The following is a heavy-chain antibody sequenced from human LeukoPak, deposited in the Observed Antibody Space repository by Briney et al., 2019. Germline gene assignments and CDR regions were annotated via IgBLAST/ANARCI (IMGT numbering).Heavy chain of an antibody. D-gene: IGHD5-12*01. J-gene: IGHJ3*02. V-gene: IGHV3-48*02. CDR1: GFTFSSYS. CDR2: ISSSSSTI. CDR3: ARDEGYSGYVDAFDI. Sequence: GGSLRLSCAASGFTFSSYSMNWVRQAPGKGLEWVSYISSSSSTIYYADSVKGRFTISRDNAKNSLYLQMNSLRDEDTAVYYYARDEGYSGYVDAFDIWGQGTMVTVSS.